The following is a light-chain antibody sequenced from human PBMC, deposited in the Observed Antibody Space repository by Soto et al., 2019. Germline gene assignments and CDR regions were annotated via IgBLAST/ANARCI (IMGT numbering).Light chain of an antibody. CDR2: GAS. CDR3: QQYHNWPPWT. J-gene: IGKJ1*01. V-gene: IGKV3-15*01. Sequence: EIVMTQSPATLSVSPGERATLSCRASQGVSSNLAWYQQKPGQAPRLLIYGASTRATGIPARFSGSESGTEFTLTISSLQSEDFAVHYCQQYHNWPPWTFGQGTKVEIK. CDR1: QGVSSN.